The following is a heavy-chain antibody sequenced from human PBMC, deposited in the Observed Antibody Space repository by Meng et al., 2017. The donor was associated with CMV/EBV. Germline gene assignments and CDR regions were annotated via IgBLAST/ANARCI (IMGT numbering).Heavy chain of an antibody. J-gene: IGHJ4*02. V-gene: IGHV3-11*04. CDR2: ISSSGSTI. Sequence: GESLKISCAASGFTFSDYYMSWIRQAPGKGLEWVSYISSSGSTIYYADSVKGRFTISRDNAKNSLYLQMNSLRAEDTAVCYCARVDSSGYYLTYWGQGTLVTVSS. D-gene: IGHD3-22*01. CDR3: ARVDSSGYYLTY. CDR1: GFTFSDYY.